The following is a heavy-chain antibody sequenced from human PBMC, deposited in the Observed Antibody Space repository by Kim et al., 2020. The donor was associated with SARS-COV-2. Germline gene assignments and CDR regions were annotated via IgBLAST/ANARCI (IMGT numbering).Heavy chain of an antibody. CDR2: IIPIFGTA. J-gene: IGHJ5*02. V-gene: IGHV1-69*13. CDR1: GGTFSSYA. D-gene: IGHD6-19*01. Sequence: SVKVSCKASGGTFSSYAISWVRQAPGQGLEWMGGIIPIFGTANYAQKFQGRVTITADESTSTAYMELSSLRSEDTAVYYCARRLAVAGTNWFDPWGQGTLVTVSS. CDR3: ARRLAVAGTNWFDP.